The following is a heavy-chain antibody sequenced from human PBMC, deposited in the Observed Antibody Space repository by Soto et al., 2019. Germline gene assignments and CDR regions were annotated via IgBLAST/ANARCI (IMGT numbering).Heavy chain of an antibody. V-gene: IGHV7-4-1*01. J-gene: IGHJ6*02. CDR2: INTNTGNP. CDR3: AREGSDYDFWSGYYRYYYYGMDV. Sequence: ASVKVSCKASGYTFTSYAMNWVRQAPGQGLEWMGWINTNTGNPTYAQGFTGRFVFSLDTSVSTAYLQIRSLKAEDTAVYYCAREGSDYDFWSGYYRYYYYGMDVWGQGTTVTVSS. D-gene: IGHD3-3*01. CDR1: GYTFTSYA.